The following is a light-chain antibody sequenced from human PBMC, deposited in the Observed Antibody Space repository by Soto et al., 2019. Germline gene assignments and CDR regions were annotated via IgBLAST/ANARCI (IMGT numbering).Light chain of an antibody. V-gene: IGKV3-11*01. CDR3: QQRSNWAALT. J-gene: IGKJ4*01. Sequence: EIVLTQSPATLSLSPGERATLSCRASQSVSSYLAWYQQKPGQAPRLLIYDTSNRITGIPARFSGSGSGTDFTLTISSLEPEDFAVYYCQQRSNWAALTFGGGTKVEIK. CDR2: DTS. CDR1: QSVSSY.